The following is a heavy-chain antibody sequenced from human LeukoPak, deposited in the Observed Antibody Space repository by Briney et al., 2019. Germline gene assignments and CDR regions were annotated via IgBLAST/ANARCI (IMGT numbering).Heavy chain of an antibody. J-gene: IGHJ5*02. V-gene: IGHV1-2*06. CDR2: INPNSGGT. CDR3: ANAYCGDACSYNWFDP. Sequence: GASVKVSCKASGYTLTGYLMHWVRQAPGQGLEWMGRINPNSGGTNYAQKFQGRVTMTRDTSMNTAYMELSSLRSDDTAVYYCANAYCGDACSYNWFDPWGQGTLVTVSS. D-gene: IGHD2-21*02. CDR1: GYTLTGYL.